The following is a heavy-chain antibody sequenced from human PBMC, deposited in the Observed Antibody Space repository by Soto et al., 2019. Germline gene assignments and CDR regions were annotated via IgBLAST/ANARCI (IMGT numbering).Heavy chain of an antibody. Sequence: EVQLVESGGGPVKPGGSLRLSCAASGFTFISYSMNWVRQAPGKGLEWVSSVSSSTNYIYYADSVKGRFTISRDNAKNSLYLQMTSLRAEDTAVYYCARDRYGDYSMDVWGQGTTVTVSS. J-gene: IGHJ6*02. D-gene: IGHD4-17*01. CDR3: ARDRYGDYSMDV. CDR1: GFTFISYS. V-gene: IGHV3-21*01. CDR2: VSSSTNYI.